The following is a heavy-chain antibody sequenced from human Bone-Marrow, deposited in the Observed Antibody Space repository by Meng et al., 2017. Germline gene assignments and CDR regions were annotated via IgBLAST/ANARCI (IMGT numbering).Heavy chain of an antibody. J-gene: IGHJ3*02. D-gene: IGHD3-16*02. Sequence: GESLKISCAASGFTFSSYWMSWVRQAPGKGLEWVANIKQDGSEKYYVDSVKGRFTISRDNAKNSLYLQMNSLRAEDTAVYYCARDPTYYDYVWGSYRSYDAFGIWGQGTMVTVSS. CDR2: IKQDGSEK. CDR3: ARDPTYYDYVWGSYRSYDAFGI. V-gene: IGHV3-7*01. CDR1: GFTFSSYW.